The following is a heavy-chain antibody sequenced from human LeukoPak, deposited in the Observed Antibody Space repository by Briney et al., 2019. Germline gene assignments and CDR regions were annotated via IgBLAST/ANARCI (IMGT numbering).Heavy chain of an antibody. J-gene: IGHJ4*01. CDR1: GYSISSGYY. Sequence: SETLSLTCAVSGYSISSGYYWGWIRPPPGKGLEWIGSIYHSGSTYYNPSLKSRVTISVDTSKNQFSLKLSSVTAADTAVYYCATEGTNYYGTSGYYYYWGQGTLVTVSS. D-gene: IGHD3-22*01. V-gene: IGHV4-38-2*01. CDR2: IYHSGST. CDR3: ATEGTNYYGTSGYYYY.